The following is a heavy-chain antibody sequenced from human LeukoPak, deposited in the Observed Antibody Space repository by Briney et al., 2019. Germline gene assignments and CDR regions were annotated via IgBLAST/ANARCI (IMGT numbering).Heavy chain of an antibody. Sequence: GGSLRLSCAASGFTFSSYAMSWVRQAPGKGLEWVSAISGSGIKTYYGDSVKGCFTISRDNSKNTLYLQMSSLRAKDTALYYCAKESEMLCGGWFDPWGQGTLVTVSS. CDR3: AKESEMLCGGWFDP. CDR1: GFTFSSYA. V-gene: IGHV3-23*01. J-gene: IGHJ5*02. D-gene: IGHD2-21*01. CDR2: ISGSGIKT.